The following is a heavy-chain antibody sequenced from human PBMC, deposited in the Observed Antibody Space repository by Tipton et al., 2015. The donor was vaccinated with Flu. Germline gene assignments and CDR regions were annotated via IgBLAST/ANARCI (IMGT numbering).Heavy chain of an antibody. J-gene: IGHJ4*02. CDR3: ARDPVRKDGYNLDQ. CDR1: GFTFGTYW. Sequence: VQLVQSGGGLVQPGGSLRVSCAASGFTFGTYWMNWFRQAPGKGLEWLANINGGGSETYYVDSAKGRFSISRDNANNTLYLQMNTLRAEDTAVYYCARDPVRKDGYNLDQWGQGTLVTVSS. D-gene: IGHD5-24*01. CDR2: INGGGSET. V-gene: IGHV3-7*01.